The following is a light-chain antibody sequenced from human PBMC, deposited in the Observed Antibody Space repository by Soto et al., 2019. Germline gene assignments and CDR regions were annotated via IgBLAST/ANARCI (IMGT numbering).Light chain of an antibody. CDR3: LLHNSDPRT. CDR1: QGIGND. J-gene: IGKJ1*01. Sequence: DIQMTQSPSSLSASVGDRVTITCRASQGIGNDLGWYQQKSGKAPERLIYGASRLQSGVPSRFSGSGSRTVFTITISRLQPEDFATYYCLLHNSDPRTFGHGTKVKIK. CDR2: GAS. V-gene: IGKV1-17*01.